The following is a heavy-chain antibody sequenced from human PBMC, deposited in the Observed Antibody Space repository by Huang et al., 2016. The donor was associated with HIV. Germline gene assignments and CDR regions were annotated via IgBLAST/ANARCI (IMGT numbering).Heavy chain of an antibody. CDR3: ARRYNSRRDY. V-gene: IGHV4-34*02. CDR1: GGSFSGYY. Sequence: QVQLEQWGAGLLKASETLSLTCAVYGGSFSGYYWNWLLQAPGKGLEWVGAINHSGNTNYNPSLKSRVNMSVETSKSQFSLYLTSLSAADTGTYFCARRYNSRRDYWGRGTLVTVHS. D-gene: IGHD3-22*01. J-gene: IGHJ4*02. CDR2: INHSGNT.